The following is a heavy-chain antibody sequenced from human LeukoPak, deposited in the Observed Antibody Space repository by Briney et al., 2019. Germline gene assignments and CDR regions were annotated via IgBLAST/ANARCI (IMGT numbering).Heavy chain of an antibody. CDR3: ARRPYYYGSGSYYLDY. CDR1: GGSISSYY. Sequence: SETLSLTCTVSGGSISSYYWSWIRQPPGKGLEWIGEINHSGSTNYNPSLKGRVTISVDTSKNQFSLKLSSVTAADTAVYYCARRPYYYGSGSYYLDYWGQGTLVTVSS. CDR2: INHSGST. V-gene: IGHV4-34*01. J-gene: IGHJ4*02. D-gene: IGHD3-10*01.